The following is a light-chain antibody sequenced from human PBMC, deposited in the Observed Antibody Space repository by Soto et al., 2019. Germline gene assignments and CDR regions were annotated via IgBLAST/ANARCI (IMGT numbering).Light chain of an antibody. CDR1: QDINNY. V-gene: IGKV1-27*01. CDR3: QKYDIAPRT. CDR2: AAS. J-gene: IGKJ4*01. Sequence: DTQMTQSPSSLSASLGDRVTITCRASQDINNYLAWYQQRPGKVPKLLIYAASTLQSGVPSRFSGSGSGIDFTLTISSLQPEDVATYYCQKYDIAPRTFGGGTRVELK.